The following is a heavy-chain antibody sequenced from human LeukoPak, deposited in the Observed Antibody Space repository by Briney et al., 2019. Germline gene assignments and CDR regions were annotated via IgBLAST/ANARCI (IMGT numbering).Heavy chain of an antibody. Sequence: PSQTLSLTCTVSGDSISSGGYYWSWIRQHPGKGLEWIGSIYYSGSTYYNPSLKSRVTISVDTSKNQFSLKLSSVTAADTAVYYCAGTYYYDSSGYYFPGYQYYWGQGTLVTVSS. CDR2: IYYSGST. CDR1: GDSISSGGYY. V-gene: IGHV4-30-2*03. CDR3: AGTYYYDSSGYYFPGYQYY. J-gene: IGHJ4*02. D-gene: IGHD3-22*01.